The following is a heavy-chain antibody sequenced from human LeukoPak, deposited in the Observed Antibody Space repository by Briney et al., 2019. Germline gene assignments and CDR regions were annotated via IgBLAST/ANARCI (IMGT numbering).Heavy chain of an antibody. Sequence: PGGSLRLSCAASGFTSSSYEMNWVRQAPGKGLEWVSSISSSSSYIYYADSVKGRFTISRDNAKNPLYLQMNSLRAEDTAVYYCARDRGNYCGGDCYSNYWGQGTLVTVSS. CDR1: GFTSSSYE. D-gene: IGHD2-21*01. CDR2: ISSSSSYI. J-gene: IGHJ4*02. V-gene: IGHV3-21*01. CDR3: ARDRGNYCGGDCYSNY.